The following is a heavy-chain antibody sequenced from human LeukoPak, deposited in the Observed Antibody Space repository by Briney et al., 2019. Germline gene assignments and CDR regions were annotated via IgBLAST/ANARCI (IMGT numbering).Heavy chain of an antibody. Sequence: SETLSLTCTVSGGSISSSSYYWGWIRQPPGKGLEWIGRIYTSGGTYYNASLKSRVTISVDTSKNQFSLKLSSVTAADTAVYYCARQTGSGLFSLPGGQGTLVTVSS. D-gene: IGHD3-10*01. J-gene: IGHJ4*02. CDR3: ARQTGSGLFSLP. CDR2: IYTSGGT. CDR1: GGSISSSSYY. V-gene: IGHV4-39*01.